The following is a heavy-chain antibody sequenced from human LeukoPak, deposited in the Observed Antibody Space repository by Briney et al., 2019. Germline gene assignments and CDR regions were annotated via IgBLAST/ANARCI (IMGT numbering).Heavy chain of an antibody. CDR1: GFTFSSYW. CDR3: ARATPATFGYFDL. Sequence: PGGSLRLSCAASGFTFSSYWMHWVRQAPGKGLVWVSRINSDGSSTSYADSVKGRFTISRDNAKNTLYLQMNSLRAEDTAVYYCARATPATFGYFDLWGRSTLVTVSS. CDR2: INSDGSST. V-gene: IGHV3-74*01. J-gene: IGHJ2*01.